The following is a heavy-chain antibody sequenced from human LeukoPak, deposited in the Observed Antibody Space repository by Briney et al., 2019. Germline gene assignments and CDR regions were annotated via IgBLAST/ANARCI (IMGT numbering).Heavy chain of an antibody. CDR3: ARARGVDYCSSGSCSYYYYYMDV. V-gene: IGHV1-2*02. Sequence: GASVKVSCKASEYTFTGYYMHWGRQAPGQGPGWMGWINPNSGVRNYAQKLQGRVAMTRETSISRAYMELSSLRSDDTAVHYCARARGVDYCSSGSCSYYYYYMDVWGQGTPVTISS. CDR2: INPNSGVR. J-gene: IGHJ6*03. CDR1: EYTFTGYY. D-gene: IGHD2-15*01.